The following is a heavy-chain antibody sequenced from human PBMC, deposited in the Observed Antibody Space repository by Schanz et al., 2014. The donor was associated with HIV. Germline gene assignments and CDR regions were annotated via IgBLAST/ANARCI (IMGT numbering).Heavy chain of an antibody. D-gene: IGHD3-10*01. CDR3: AKENPLYYYTHGGPFDI. CDR1: GFTFRNYG. J-gene: IGHJ3*02. Sequence: QLLESGGGVVQPGASLRLSCAASGFTFRNYGMHWVRQAPGKGLEWVAVIWYDGNNKSYADSVKGRFTISRDNSENTLYLQMNSLRAEDTAVYYCAKENPLYYYTHGGPFDIWGQGTMVTVSS. V-gene: IGHV3-33*06. CDR2: IWYDGNNK.